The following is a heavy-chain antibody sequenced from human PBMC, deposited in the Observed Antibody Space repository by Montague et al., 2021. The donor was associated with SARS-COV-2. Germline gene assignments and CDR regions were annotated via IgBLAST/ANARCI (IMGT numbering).Heavy chain of an antibody. J-gene: IGHJ4*02. V-gene: IGHV4-59*01. CDR1: GGSISDYY. D-gene: IGHD5-12*01. CDR3: ARGTGYDYYFDC. Sequence: SETLSLTCSVSGGSISDYYWNWIRQPPGKGLEWIGYIYYNTGNTXXHPSLQSRVTISLDTSKNQFSLNLRSVTAADTALYFCARGTGYDYYFDCWGLGTLVTVSS. CDR2: IYYNTGNT.